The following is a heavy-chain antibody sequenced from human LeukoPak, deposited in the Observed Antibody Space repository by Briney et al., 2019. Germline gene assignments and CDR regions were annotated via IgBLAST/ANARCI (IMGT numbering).Heavy chain of an antibody. D-gene: IGHD1-7*01. CDR3: AREEDWNCDY. CDR2: IYTSGST. Sequence: QVQLQESGPGLVKPSQTLSLTCTVSGGSISSGSYYWSWIRQPAGKGLEWIGHIYTSGSTNYNPSLKSRVTISVDTSKNQFSLKLSSVTAADTAVYYCAREEDWNCDYWGQGTLVTVSS. CDR1: GGSISSGSYY. V-gene: IGHV4-61*02. J-gene: IGHJ4*02.